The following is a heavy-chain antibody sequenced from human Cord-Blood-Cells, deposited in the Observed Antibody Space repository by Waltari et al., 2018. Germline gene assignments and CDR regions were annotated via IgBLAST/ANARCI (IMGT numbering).Heavy chain of an antibody. D-gene: IGHD2-15*01. J-gene: IGHJ3*02. V-gene: IGHV4-34*04. CDR2: INHRVST. CDR3: AREGVVAATPGGAFDI. Sequence: QVQLQQWGAGLLKPSESLSLTCAVYGGSFSGYYLSWIRQPPGKGLEWMGEINHRVSTNNNPTLKSPGTISVDTSKNQFSLRLGSVTAADTAVYYSAREGVVAATPGGAFDIWSQVTMVTVSS. CDR1: GGSFSGYY.